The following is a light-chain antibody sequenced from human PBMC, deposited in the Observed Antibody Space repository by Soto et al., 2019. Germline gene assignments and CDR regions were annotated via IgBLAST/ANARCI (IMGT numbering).Light chain of an antibody. J-gene: IGKJ1*01. Sequence: DIQMTQSPSTLSASVGDRVTITCRASQSISSWLAWYQQKPGKAPKLLIYKASSFQSGVPSRFSGSGSGTDFTPTISSLQPDDFATYYCQQYNSYSWTFGRGTKVEIK. CDR2: KAS. CDR1: QSISSW. V-gene: IGKV1-5*03. CDR3: QQYNSYSWT.